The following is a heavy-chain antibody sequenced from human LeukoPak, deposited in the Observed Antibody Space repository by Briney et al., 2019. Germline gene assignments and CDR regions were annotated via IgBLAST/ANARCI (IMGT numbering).Heavy chain of an antibody. Sequence: SQTLSLTCTVSGGSISSGSYFWSWIRQPAGKGLEWIGRIYTSGSTNYNPSLKSRVTISVDTSKNQFSLKLSSVTAADTAVYYCAKHSNWNAGVDWFDPWGQGTLVTVSS. CDR1: GGSISSGSYF. CDR2: IYTSGST. V-gene: IGHV4-61*02. D-gene: IGHD1-20*01. J-gene: IGHJ5*02. CDR3: AKHSNWNAGVDWFDP.